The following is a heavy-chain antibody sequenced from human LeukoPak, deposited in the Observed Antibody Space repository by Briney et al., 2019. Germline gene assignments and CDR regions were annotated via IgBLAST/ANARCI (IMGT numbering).Heavy chain of an antibody. V-gene: IGHV4-34*01. CDR3: ARTGETAMDSRGLFDY. CDR2: INHSGST. Sequence: PSETLSLTCAVYGGSLSGYYWSWIRQPPGEGPEWIGEINHSGSTNYNPSLKSRVSISADTSKNQFSLKLSSVTAADTAVYYCARTGETAMDSRGLFDYWGQGTLVTVSS. D-gene: IGHD5-18*01. CDR1: GGSLSGYY. J-gene: IGHJ4*02.